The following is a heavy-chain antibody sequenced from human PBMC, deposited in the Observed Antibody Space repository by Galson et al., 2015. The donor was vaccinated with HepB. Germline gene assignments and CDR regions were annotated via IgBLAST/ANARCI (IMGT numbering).Heavy chain of an antibody. D-gene: IGHD3-3*01. V-gene: IGHV3-23*01. CDR2: ISGSSIYV. J-gene: IGHJ4*02. Sequence: SLRLSCAASGFTFNNYAMTWVRQGPGQGLEWVSGISGSSIYVNYADSVEGRFTISRDNSKNTVYLQMNSLRAEDTALYYCARERFSEMDYWGQGTLVTVSS. CDR3: ARERFSEMDY. CDR1: GFTFNNYA.